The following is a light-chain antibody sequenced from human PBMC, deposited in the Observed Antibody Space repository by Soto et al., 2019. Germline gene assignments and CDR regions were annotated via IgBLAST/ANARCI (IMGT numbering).Light chain of an antibody. V-gene: IGKV1-5*03. CDR2: KSS. J-gene: IGKJ1*01. Sequence: DIQITQSPSTLSASEGDRVTISCRASQSVSIWLAWYQQKPGRAPKLLIYKSSILESGVPSRFSGSGSGTEFTLTISSLQPDDFATYYCQQYNSYSPTFGQGTKV. CDR1: QSVSIW. CDR3: QQYNSYSPT.